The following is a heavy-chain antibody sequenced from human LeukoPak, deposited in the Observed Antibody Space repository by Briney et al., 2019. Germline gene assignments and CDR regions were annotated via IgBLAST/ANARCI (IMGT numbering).Heavy chain of an antibody. V-gene: IGHV3-21*01. CDR1: GFTFSSFT. Sequence: GGSLRLSCAASGFTFSSFTMNWVRQAPGRGLEWVASISSSSTDTEYADSLKGRITSSRDNAKNSLYLQMNSLRAEDTAVYYCASSSWFRSFFESWGQGTLVTVSS. J-gene: IGHJ4*02. CDR3: ASSSWFRSFFES. CDR2: ISSSSTDT. D-gene: IGHD6-13*01.